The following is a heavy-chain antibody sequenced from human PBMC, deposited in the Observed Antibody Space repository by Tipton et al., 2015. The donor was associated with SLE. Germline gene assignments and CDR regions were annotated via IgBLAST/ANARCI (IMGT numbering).Heavy chain of an antibody. Sequence: TLSLTCTVSAGSISSYYWSWIRQPPGKGLEWIGYIYYTGSTKYNPSLKSRVTMSIDTSKNQFSLKLSSVAAADTAVYYCARGLFGGSYDYWGQGTLVTVSS. J-gene: IGHJ4*02. V-gene: IGHV4-59*12. CDR2: IYYTGST. CDR3: ARGLFGGSYDY. D-gene: IGHD1-26*01. CDR1: AGSISSYY.